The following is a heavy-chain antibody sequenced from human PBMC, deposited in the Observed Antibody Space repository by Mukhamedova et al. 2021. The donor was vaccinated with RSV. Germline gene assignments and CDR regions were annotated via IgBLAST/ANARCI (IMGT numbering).Heavy chain of an antibody. CDR3: AGEINTKLDY. Sequence: VSVISQDGSVKQYADSVKGQFTVSRDNSKNTLYLLMDSLRLEDTAVYYCAGEINTKLDYWGQGTLVTVSS. V-gene: IGHV3-30*01. J-gene: IGHJ4*02. CDR2: ISQDGSVK. D-gene: IGHD5-24*01.